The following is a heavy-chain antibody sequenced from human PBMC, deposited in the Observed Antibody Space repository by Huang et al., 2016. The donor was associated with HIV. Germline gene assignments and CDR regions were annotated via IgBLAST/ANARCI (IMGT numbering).Heavy chain of an antibody. D-gene: IGHD3-22*01. J-gene: IGHJ4*02. CDR3: ARAYCYYDSSGYLHYFDY. Sequence: QVQLQQWGAGLLKPSETLSLTCAVYGGSFSGYYWSWIRQPPGKGLEWIGEINQSGSTNYNPSLKSRVTISVDTSKNQFSLKLSSVTVADTAVYYCARAYCYYDSSGYLHYFDYWGQGTLVTVSS. CDR2: INQSGST. CDR1: GGSFSGYY. V-gene: IGHV4-34*01.